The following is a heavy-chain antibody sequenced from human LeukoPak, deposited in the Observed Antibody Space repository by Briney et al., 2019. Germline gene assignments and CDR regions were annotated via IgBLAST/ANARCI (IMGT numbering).Heavy chain of an antibody. CDR1: GFTFSDHY. Sequence: GGSLRLSCVASGFTFSDHYMDWVRQAPGKGLEWVGRTRNKAKSYTTEYAASVKGRLTISRDDSKNSLYLQMNSLKTEDTAVYYCARERDYYYGMDVWGQGTTVTVSS. J-gene: IGHJ6*02. V-gene: IGHV3-72*01. CDR2: TRNKAKSYTT. CDR3: ARERDYYYGMDV.